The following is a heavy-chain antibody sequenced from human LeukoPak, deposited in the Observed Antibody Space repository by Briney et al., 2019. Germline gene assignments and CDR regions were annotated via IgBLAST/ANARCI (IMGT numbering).Heavy chain of an antibody. J-gene: IGHJ4*02. CDR3: ARRFDS. CDR1: GFSFTAYS. Sequence: GGSLRLSCAAAGFSFTAYSMNWVRQAPGRGLEWISYIGPGGDIYYADSVTGRFTVSRDTAKNSLYLQMNGLRVEDTAVYYCARRFDSWGQGTLVTVSS. CDR2: IGPGGDI. V-gene: IGHV3-48*01.